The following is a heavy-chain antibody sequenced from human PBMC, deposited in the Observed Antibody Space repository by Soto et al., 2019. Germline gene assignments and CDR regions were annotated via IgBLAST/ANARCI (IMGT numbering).Heavy chain of an antibody. V-gene: IGHV1-2*02. Sequence: GASVKVSCKASGYTFTGYYRHWVRQAPGQGLEWMGWINPNSGGTNYAQKFQGRVTMTRDTSISTAYMELSRLRSDDTAVYYCARADCTNGVCYEGALDDAFDIWGQGTMVTVS. J-gene: IGHJ3*02. CDR3: ARADCTNGVCYEGALDDAFDI. CDR1: GYTFTGYY. CDR2: INPNSGGT. D-gene: IGHD2-8*01.